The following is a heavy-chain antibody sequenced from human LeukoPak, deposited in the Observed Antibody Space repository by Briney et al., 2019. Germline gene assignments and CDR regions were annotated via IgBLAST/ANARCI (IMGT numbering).Heavy chain of an antibody. CDR1: GGSFSGYY. Sequence: SETLSLTCAVYGGSFSGYYWSWIRQPPGKGLEWIGEINHSGSTNYNPSLKSRVTISVDTPKNQFSLKLSSVTAADTVVYYCARKGPSVRYYYYYMDVWGKGTTVTVSS. CDR3: ARKGPSVRYYYYYMDV. CDR2: INHSGST. D-gene: IGHD3-10*01. V-gene: IGHV4-34*01. J-gene: IGHJ6*03.